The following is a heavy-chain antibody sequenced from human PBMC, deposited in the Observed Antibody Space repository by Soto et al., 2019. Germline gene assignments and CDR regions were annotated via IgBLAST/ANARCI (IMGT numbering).Heavy chain of an antibody. CDR1: GYTFTSYG. V-gene: IGHV1-18*01. CDR3: ASNRDPGTTFWFDP. J-gene: IGHJ5*02. Sequence: GASVKVSCKASGYTFTSYGISWVRQAPGQGLEWMGWISAYNGNTNYAQKHQGRVTMTTDTSTSTANMELRSLRSDDTAVYYCASNRDPGTTFWFDPWGQGTLVTVSS. CDR2: ISAYNGNT. D-gene: IGHD1-1*01.